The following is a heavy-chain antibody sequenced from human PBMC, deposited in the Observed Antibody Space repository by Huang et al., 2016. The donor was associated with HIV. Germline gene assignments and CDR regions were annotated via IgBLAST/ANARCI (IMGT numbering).Heavy chain of an antibody. CDR1: GGSISTHY. CDR2: IDDSGST. V-gene: IGHV4-59*11. D-gene: IGHD3-3*01. Sequence: QVQLQESGPGLVKPSETLSLTCTVSGGSISTHYWSWIRQPPGKGLEWIGIIDDSGSTNYSPSLKSRVTILLDTSKNQFSLRVNSVTAADTAMYYCARDHHDFWRGYRRMYFFDHWGQGTLVTVSS. CDR3: ARDHHDFWRGYRRMYFFDH. J-gene: IGHJ4*02.